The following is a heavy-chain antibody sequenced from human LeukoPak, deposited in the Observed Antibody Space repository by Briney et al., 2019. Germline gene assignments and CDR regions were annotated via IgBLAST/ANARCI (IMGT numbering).Heavy chain of an antibody. V-gene: IGHV3-23*01. CDR1: GFTFSSYA. Sequence: PGGSLRLSCAASGFTFSSYAMSWVRQAPGKGLEWVSAIVGSGVSTYYADSVKGRFTISRDNSKNTLYLEMNSLRAEDTAVYYCAKEVPIQLWSSWFDYWGQGTLVTVSS. CDR2: IVGSGVST. D-gene: IGHD5-18*01. J-gene: IGHJ4*02. CDR3: AKEVPIQLWSSWFDY.